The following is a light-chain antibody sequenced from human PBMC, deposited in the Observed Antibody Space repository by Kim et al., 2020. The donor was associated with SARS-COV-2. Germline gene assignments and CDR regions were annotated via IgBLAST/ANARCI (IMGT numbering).Light chain of an antibody. Sequence: APGKTARSTCGGNNSGSKSVQGYKWKQGQAPVLVIYYDSDRPSGIPERFSGSNYGNTATLTISRVEAGDEADYYCQVWDSSSDHVVFGGGTQLTVL. CDR2: YDS. CDR3: QVWDSSSDHVV. CDR1: NSGSKS. V-gene: IGLV3-21*04. J-gene: IGLJ2*01.